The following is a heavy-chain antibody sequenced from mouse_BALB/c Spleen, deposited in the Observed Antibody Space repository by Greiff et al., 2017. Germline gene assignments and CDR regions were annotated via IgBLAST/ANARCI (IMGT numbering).Heavy chain of an antibody. D-gene: IGHD6-1*01. CDR3: ARGADYFDY. J-gene: IGHJ2*01. V-gene: IGHV5-9*03. Sequence: EVQVVESGGGLVKPGGSLKLSCAASGFTFSSYTMSWVRQTPEKRLEWVATISSGGGNTYYPDSVKGRFTISRDNAKNNLYLQMSSLRSEDTALYYCARGADYFDYWGQGTTLTVSS. CDR1: GFTFSSYT. CDR2: ISSGGGNT.